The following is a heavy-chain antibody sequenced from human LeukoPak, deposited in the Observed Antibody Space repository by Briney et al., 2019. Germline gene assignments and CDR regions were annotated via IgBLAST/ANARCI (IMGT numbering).Heavy chain of an antibody. CDR2: ISYDGSNK. V-gene: IGHV3-30*04. CDR3: ARDSEFVVVTYYMDV. CDR1: GFTFSSYA. J-gene: IGHJ6*03. Sequence: GGSLRLSCAASGFTFSSYAMHWVRQAPGKGLEWVAVISYDGSNKYYADSVKGRFTISRDNSKNTLYLQMNSLRAEDTAVYYCARDSEFVVVTYYMDVWGKGTTVTVSS. D-gene: IGHD2-21*02.